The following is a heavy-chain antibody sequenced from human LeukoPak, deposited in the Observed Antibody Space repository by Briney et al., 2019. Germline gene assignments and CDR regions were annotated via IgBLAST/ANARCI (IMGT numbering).Heavy chain of an antibody. J-gene: IGHJ5*02. CDR2: IIPILGTA. CDR1: GGTFSSYA. CDR3: ASRAEGYCSSTSCPNWFDP. V-gene: IGHV1-69*05. D-gene: IGHD2-2*01. Sequence: SVKVSCKASGGTFSSYAISWVRQAPGQGLEWMGGIIPILGTANYAQKFQGRVTITTDESTSTAYMELSSLRSEDTAVYYCASRAEGYCSSTSCPNWFDPWGQGTLVTVSS.